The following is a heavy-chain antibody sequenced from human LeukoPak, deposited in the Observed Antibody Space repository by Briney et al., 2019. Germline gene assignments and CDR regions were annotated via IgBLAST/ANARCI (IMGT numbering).Heavy chain of an antibody. Sequence: PSETLSLTCAVYGGSFSGYCWSWIRQPPGKGLEWIGEINHSGSTNYNPSLKSRVTISVDTSKNQFSLKLSSVTAADTAVYYCARAGLRSYGSGSYAYWGQGTLVTVSS. V-gene: IGHV4-34*01. J-gene: IGHJ4*02. CDR2: INHSGST. CDR3: ARAGLRSYGSGSYAY. CDR1: GGSFSGYC. D-gene: IGHD3-10*01.